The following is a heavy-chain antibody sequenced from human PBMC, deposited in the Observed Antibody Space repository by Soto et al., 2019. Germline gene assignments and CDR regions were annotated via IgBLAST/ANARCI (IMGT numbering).Heavy chain of an antibody. CDR2: ISSSGSTI. CDR1: GFTFSGYE. D-gene: IGHD1-26*01. CDR3: ATGGSYYIL. Sequence: EVQLVESGGGLVQPGGSLRLSCAASGFTFSGYEMNWVRQAPGKGLEWVSYISSSGSTIYYADSVKGRFTISRDNAKNSLYLQTNTLRGEDTALYYCATGGSYYILWGQGALVTVSS. J-gene: IGHJ4*02. V-gene: IGHV3-48*03.